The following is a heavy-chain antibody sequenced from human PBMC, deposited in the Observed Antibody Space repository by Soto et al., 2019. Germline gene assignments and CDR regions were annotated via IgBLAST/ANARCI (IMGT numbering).Heavy chain of an antibody. Sequence: GGSLRLSCAASGFTFSSYWMSWVRQAPGKGLEWVANIKQDGSEKYYVDSVKGRFTISRDNAKNSLYLLMNSLRAEDTAVYYCARDRADNEYYYDSSGYYPNDAFDIWGQGTMVTVSS. D-gene: IGHD3-22*01. CDR3: ARDRADNEYYYDSSGYYPNDAFDI. J-gene: IGHJ3*02. CDR1: GFTFSSYW. CDR2: IKQDGSEK. V-gene: IGHV3-7*05.